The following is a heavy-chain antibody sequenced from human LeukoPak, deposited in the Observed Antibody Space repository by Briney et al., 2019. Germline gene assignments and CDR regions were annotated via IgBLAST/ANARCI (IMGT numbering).Heavy chain of an antibody. D-gene: IGHD3-22*01. CDR3: ARDKYDSSGYHFDY. J-gene: IGHJ4*02. V-gene: IGHV4-30-4*01. CDR2: IYYSGST. CDR1: GGSISSGDYY. Sequence: SETLSLTCTVSGGSISSGDYYWSWIRQPPGKGLKWIGYIYYSGSTYYNPSLKSRVTISVDTSKHQFSLKLSSVTAADTAVYYCARDKYDSSGYHFDYWGQGTLVTVSS.